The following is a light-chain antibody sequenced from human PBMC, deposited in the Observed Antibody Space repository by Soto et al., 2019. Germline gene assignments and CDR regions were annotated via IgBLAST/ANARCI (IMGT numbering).Light chain of an antibody. J-gene: IGKJ4*01. V-gene: IGKV1-39*01. Sequence: DIQMTQSPSSLSASVGDRVTITCRASQSLSNYLNWYQQNPGKAPTLLIYGAASLQSGVPSRFSGSGSGTDFTLTISSLQPEDFATYYCQQSYSTPLTFGGGTKLEIK. CDR3: QQSYSTPLT. CDR1: QSLSNY. CDR2: GAA.